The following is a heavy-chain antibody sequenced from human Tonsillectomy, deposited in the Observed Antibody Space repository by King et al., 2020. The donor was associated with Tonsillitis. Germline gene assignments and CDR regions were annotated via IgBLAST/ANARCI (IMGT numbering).Heavy chain of an antibody. CDR1: GFTFSSYG. J-gene: IGHJ4*02. CDR2: IWYDGSNK. D-gene: IGHD1-26*01. CDR3: ARIIVGATAFDY. Sequence: VQLVESGGGVVQPGRSLRLSCAASGFTFSSYGMHWVRQAPGKGLKWVAVIWYDGSNKYYADSVKGRFTISRDNSKNTLYLQMNSLRAEDTAVYYCARIIVGATAFDYWGQGTLVTVSS. V-gene: IGHV3-33*01.